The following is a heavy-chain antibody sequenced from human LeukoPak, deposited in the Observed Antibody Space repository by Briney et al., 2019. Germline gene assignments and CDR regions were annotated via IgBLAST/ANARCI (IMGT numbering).Heavy chain of an antibody. CDR1: GFTFSSYA. V-gene: IGHV3-30-3*01. CDR2: ISYDGSNK. J-gene: IGHJ6*02. D-gene: IGHD6-19*01. Sequence: PGRSLRLSCAASGFTFSSYAMHWVRQAPGKGLEWVAVISYDGSNKYYADSVKGRLTISRDNSKNTLYLQMNSLRAEDTAVYYCARDQRYSSGWSSKSNYYYYGMDVWGQGTTVTVSS. CDR3: ARDQRYSSGWSSKSNYYYYGMDV.